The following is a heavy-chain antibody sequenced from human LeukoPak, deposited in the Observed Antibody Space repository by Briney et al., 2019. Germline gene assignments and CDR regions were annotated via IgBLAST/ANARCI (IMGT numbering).Heavy chain of an antibody. CDR3: AREEQYNNFFDY. Sequence: ASVKVSCKASGYTLIDHYIHCVRQAPGQGLEWMGWINPNIGDTTYAQKFQGRVTMTRDTSISSAYMDLSRLNSDDTAFYFCAREEQYNNFFDYWGPGTLVTVSS. D-gene: IGHD1/OR15-1a*01. CDR2: INPNIGDT. J-gene: IGHJ4*02. V-gene: IGHV1-2*02. CDR1: GYTLIDHY.